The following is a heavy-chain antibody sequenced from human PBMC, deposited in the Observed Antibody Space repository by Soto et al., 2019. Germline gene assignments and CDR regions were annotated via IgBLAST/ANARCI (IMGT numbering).Heavy chain of an antibody. CDR1: GFTFSKYG. CDR2: ISFDGNNK. Sequence: GGSLRLSCAASGFTFSKYGIHWVRQAPGKGLEWVAVISFDGNNKYYADSVKGRFTISRDNSKNTLYLQMNRLRLDATAVYYCARGIMETALSWICDYWGRGTLVTVSS. V-gene: IGHV3-30*03. CDR3: ARGIMETALSWICDY. J-gene: IGHJ4*02. D-gene: IGHD6-13*01.